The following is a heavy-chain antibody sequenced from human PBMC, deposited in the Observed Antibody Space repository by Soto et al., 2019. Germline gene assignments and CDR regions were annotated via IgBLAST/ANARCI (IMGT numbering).Heavy chain of an antibody. D-gene: IGHD2-8*01. V-gene: IGHV3-30*18. J-gene: IGHJ5*02. CDR1: GFTFSSYG. CDR3: AKEGVLMVYAIVGDNWFDP. Sequence: GGSLRLSCAASGFTFSSYGMHWVRQAPGKGLEWVAVISYDGSNKYYADSVKGRFTISRDNSKNTLYLQMNSLRAEDTAVYYCAKEGVLMVYAIVGDNWFDPWGQGTLVTVSS. CDR2: ISYDGSNK.